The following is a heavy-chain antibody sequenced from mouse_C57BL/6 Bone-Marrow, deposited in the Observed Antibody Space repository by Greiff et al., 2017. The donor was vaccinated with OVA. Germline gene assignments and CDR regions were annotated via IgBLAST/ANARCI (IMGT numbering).Heavy chain of an antibody. D-gene: IGHD2-9*01. V-gene: IGHV1-81*01. CDR3: ARYLLWFYAMDY. CDR2: IYPRSGNT. CDR1: GYTFTSYG. Sequence: VQLQESGAELARPGASVKLSCKASGYTFTSYGISWVKQRTGQGLEWIGEIYPRSGNTYYNEKFKGKATLTADKSSSTAYMELRSLTSEDSAVYFCARYLLWFYAMDYWGQGTSVTVSS. J-gene: IGHJ4*01.